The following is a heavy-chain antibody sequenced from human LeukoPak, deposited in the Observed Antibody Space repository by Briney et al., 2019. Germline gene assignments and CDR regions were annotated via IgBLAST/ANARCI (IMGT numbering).Heavy chain of an antibody. CDR2: VGAGGGGT. V-gene: IGHV3-23*01. CDR3: AKGEGGYTYYFDY. J-gene: IGHJ4*02. D-gene: IGHD5-12*01. CDR1: GFTFDKYA. Sequence: GGSLRLSCAASGFTFDKYAMSWVRQAPGKGLEWVSSVGAGGGGTYYSDSVKGRFSVSRDNSKNTLYLQMNSLRAEDTAVYYCAKGEGGYTYYFDYWGQGTLVTVSS.